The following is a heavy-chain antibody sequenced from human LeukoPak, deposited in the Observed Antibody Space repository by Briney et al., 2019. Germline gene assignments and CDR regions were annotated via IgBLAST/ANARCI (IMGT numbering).Heavy chain of an antibody. CDR3: ARDRYTAMVRGYFDY. D-gene: IGHD5-18*01. Sequence: ASVKVSCKASGYTFTDYYMHWVRQAPGQRLEWMGWINAGNGNTKYSQKFQGRVTITRDTSASTAYMELSSLRSEDTAVYYCARDRYTAMVRGYFDYWGQGTLVTVSS. CDR1: GYTFTDYY. CDR2: INAGNGNT. V-gene: IGHV1-3*01. J-gene: IGHJ4*02.